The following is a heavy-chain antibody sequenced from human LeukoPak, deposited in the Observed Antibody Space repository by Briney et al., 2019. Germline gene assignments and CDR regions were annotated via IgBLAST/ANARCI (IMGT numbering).Heavy chain of an antibody. Sequence: SETLSLTCAVSGGSISSYYWSWIRQPPGKGLEWIGYIYYSGSTNYNPSLKSRVTISVDTSKNQFSLKLSSVTAADTAVYYCARSPAREYCSSTSCYVFDNWGQGTLVTVSS. CDR2: IYYSGST. CDR1: GGSISSYY. CDR3: ARSPAREYCSSTSCYVFDN. V-gene: IGHV4-59*01. D-gene: IGHD2-2*01. J-gene: IGHJ4*02.